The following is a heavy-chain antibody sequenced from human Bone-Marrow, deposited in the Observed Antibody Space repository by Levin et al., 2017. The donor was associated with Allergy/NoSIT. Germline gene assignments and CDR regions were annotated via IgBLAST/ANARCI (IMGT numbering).Heavy chain of an antibody. D-gene: IGHD3-10*01. J-gene: IGHJ4*02. CDR3: ARAKETYGSGSYYDYFDY. Sequence: NVSGPTLVKPTQTLTLTCTFSGISLSISGVGVGWIRQPPGKALEWLALIYWDDDKRYSPSLKSRLTITKDTSKNQVVLTMTNMDSVDTATYYCARAKETYGSGSYYDYFDYWGQGTLVTVSS. CDR1: GISLSISGVG. CDR2: IYWDDDK. V-gene: IGHV2-5*02.